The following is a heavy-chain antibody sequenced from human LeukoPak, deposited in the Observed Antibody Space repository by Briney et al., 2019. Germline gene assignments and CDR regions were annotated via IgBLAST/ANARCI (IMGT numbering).Heavy chain of an antibody. J-gene: IGHJ4*02. V-gene: IGHV3-23*01. CDR2: ISGSGGST. Sequence: PGGSLRLSCAASGFTFIGHSMNWVRQAPGKGLEWVSAISGSGGSTYYADSVKGRFTISRDNSKNTLYLQMNSLRAEDTAVYYCAKGGARDYCSGGSCYGYWGQGTLVTVSS. CDR3: AKGGARDYCSGGSCYGY. D-gene: IGHD2-15*01. CDR1: GFTFIGHS.